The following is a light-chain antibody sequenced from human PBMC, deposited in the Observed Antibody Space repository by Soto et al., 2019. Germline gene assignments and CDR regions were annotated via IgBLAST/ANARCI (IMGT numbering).Light chain of an antibody. J-gene: IGKJ1*01. CDR2: WAS. Sequence: DIVMTQSPDSLAVSLGERATINCKSSRSVLYSSNNKNYLAWYQQKPGQPPKLLIYWASTRESGVPDRFSGSGSGTDFTLTISSLQAEDVAVYYCQQYSSTPAWTFGQGTKVEIK. CDR3: QQYSSTPAWT. V-gene: IGKV4-1*01. CDR1: RSVLYSSNNKNY.